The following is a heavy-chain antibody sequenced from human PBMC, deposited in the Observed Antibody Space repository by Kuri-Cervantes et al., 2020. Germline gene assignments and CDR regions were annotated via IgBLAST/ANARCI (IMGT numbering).Heavy chain of an antibody. J-gene: IGHJ5*02. CDR2: ISAYNGNT. D-gene: IGHD2-15*01. CDR1: GYTFTSYG. CDR3: ARVAGYCSGGSCSNWFDP. V-gene: IGHV1-18*01. Sequence: ASVKVSCKASGYTFTSYGISWVRQAPGQGLEWMGWISAYNGNTNYAQKLQGRATMTTDTSTSTAYMELSSLRSEDTAVYYCARVAGYCSGGSCSNWFDPWGQGTLVTVSS.